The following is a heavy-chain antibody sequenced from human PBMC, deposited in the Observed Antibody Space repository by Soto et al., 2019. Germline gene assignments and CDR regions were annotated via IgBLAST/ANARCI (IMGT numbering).Heavy chain of an antibody. CDR2: TYYRSKWYN. CDR3: ARDTVAVAGYAFDI. V-gene: IGHV6-1*01. Sequence: SETLSLTCAISGDSVSSNSAAWNWIRQSPSRGLEWLGRTYYRSKWYNDYAVSVKSRITINPDTSKNQFSLQLNSVTREDTAVYYCARDTVAVAGYAFDIWGQGTMVTVSS. J-gene: IGHJ3*02. CDR1: GDSVSSNSAA. D-gene: IGHD6-19*01.